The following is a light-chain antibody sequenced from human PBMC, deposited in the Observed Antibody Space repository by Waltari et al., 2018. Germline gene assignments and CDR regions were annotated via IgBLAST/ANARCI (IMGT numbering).Light chain of an antibody. CDR2: GTS. Sequence: EIVLTQSPGTLSLSPGERAPLSCRASQTIASSYLTWYQQKPGQAPRLLIYGTSSRATGIPDRFSGSGSGTDVTLTISRLEPEDFAVYYCQQYGSSPPEITFGPGTKVDIK. CDR1: QTIASSY. J-gene: IGKJ3*01. CDR3: QQYGSSPPEIT. V-gene: IGKV3-20*01.